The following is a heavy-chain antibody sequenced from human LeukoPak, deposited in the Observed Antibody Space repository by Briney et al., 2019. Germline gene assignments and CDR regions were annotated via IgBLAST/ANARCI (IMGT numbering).Heavy chain of an antibody. CDR1: GYTFTNYG. D-gene: IGHD2-2*01. Sequence: ASVKVSCKASGYTFTNYGITWVRQAPGQGLEWMGWISAFNVNTIYAQNLKGRVTMTTNTSTSTAYMELRSLRSDDTAVYYCARVVVVVPAARGSWYFDLWGRGTLVSVSS. CDR3: ARVVVVVPAARGSWYFDL. J-gene: IGHJ2*01. V-gene: IGHV1-18*01. CDR2: ISAFNVNT.